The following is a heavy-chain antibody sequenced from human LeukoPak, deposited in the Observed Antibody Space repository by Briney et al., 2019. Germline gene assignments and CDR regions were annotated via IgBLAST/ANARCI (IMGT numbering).Heavy chain of an antibody. V-gene: IGHV4-34*01. CDR2: INHSGST. Sequence: SETLSLTCAVYGGSFSGYYWSWIRQPPGKGLEWIGEINHSGSTNYNPSLKSRVTISVNTSKNQFSLKLSSVTAADTAVYYCAALASGYHLLPIAFDIWGQGTMVTVSS. CDR3: AALASGYHLLPIAFDI. J-gene: IGHJ3*02. CDR1: GGSFSGYY. D-gene: IGHD3-22*01.